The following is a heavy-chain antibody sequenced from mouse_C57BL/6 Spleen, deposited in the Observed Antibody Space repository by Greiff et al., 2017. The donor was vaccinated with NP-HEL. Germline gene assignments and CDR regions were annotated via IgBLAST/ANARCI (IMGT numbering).Heavy chain of an antibody. Sequence: QVQLKQPGAELVKPGASVKMSCKASGYTFTSYWITWVKQRPGQGLEWIGDIYPGSGSTNYNEKFKSKATLTVDTSSSTACMQLSSLTSEDSAVYYCARAPYYGSSYEDYFDYWGQGTTLTVSS. CDR2: IYPGSGST. CDR1: GYTFTSYW. V-gene: IGHV1-55*01. D-gene: IGHD1-1*01. J-gene: IGHJ2*01. CDR3: ARAPYYGSSYEDYFDY.